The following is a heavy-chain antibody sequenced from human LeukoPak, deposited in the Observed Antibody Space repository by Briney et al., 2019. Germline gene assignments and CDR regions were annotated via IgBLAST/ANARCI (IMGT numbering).Heavy chain of an antibody. CDR3: ARDPTIKIFGSRETNFDY. Sequence: EASVKVSCKASGYTFTSYYMHWVRQAPGQGLEWMGWINPNSGGTNYAQKFQGRVTMTRDTSISTAYMELSRLRSDDTAVYYCARDPTIKIFGSRETNFDYWGQGTLVTVSS. CDR2: INPNSGGT. V-gene: IGHV1-2*02. J-gene: IGHJ4*02. CDR1: GYTFTSYY. D-gene: IGHD3-3*01.